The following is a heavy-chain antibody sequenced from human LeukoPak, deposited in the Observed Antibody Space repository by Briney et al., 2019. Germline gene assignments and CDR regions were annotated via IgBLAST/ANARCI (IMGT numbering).Heavy chain of an antibody. CDR2: ISPFNGKT. V-gene: IGHV1-18*01. CDR3: ARTGIAAAPFDP. Sequence: GASVKVSCKASGYTFTSYGISWVRQAPGQGLKWMGWISPFNGKTNYAQKFQGRVTMTTDTSTSTAYMELRSLTSDDTAVYYCARTGIAAAPFDPWGQGTLVTVSS. D-gene: IGHD6-13*01. J-gene: IGHJ5*02. CDR1: GYTFTSYG.